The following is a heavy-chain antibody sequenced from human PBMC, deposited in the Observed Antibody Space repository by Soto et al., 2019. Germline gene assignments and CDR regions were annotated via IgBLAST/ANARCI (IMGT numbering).Heavy chain of an antibody. CDR3: ARDEKREYQLPDY. CDR1: GGTFSSYT. J-gene: IGHJ4*02. V-gene: IGHV1-69*02. D-gene: IGHD2-2*01. CDR2: IIPILGIA. Sequence: GASVKVSCKASGGTFSSYTISWVRQAPGQGLEWMGRIIPILGIANYAQKFQGRVTITADKSTSTAYMELSSLRSEDTAVYYCARDEKREYQLPDYWGQGTLVTVSS.